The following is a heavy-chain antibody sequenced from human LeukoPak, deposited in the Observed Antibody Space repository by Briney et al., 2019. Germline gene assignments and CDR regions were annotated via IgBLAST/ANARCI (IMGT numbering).Heavy chain of an antibody. J-gene: IGHJ4*02. CDR1: GFXFSSYS. CDR3: ARDRGSSGWFDY. Sequence: GGSLRLSCAASGFXFSSYSINWVRQAPGKGLEWVSSISSSSSYIYYADSVKGRFTISRDNAKNSLYLQMNSLRAEDTAVYYCARDRGSSGWFDYWGQGTLVTVSS. CDR2: ISSSSSYI. D-gene: IGHD6-19*01. V-gene: IGHV3-21*01.